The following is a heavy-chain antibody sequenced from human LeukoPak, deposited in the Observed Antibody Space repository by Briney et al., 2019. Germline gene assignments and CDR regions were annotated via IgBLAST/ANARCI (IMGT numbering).Heavy chain of an antibody. CDR1: GGSFSGYY. CDR3: ARVLPGWLQWGRFDY. Sequence: SEALSLTCRVYGGSFSGYYWSWIRQSPGRRLGWLGEINHSGSTNYHPSLRSRLTISVDKSNNKFSLNMTSVTAADTAVYYCARVLPGWLQWGRFDYWGQGTLVTVSS. D-gene: IGHD5-24*01. J-gene: IGHJ4*02. V-gene: IGHV4-34*01. CDR2: INHSGST.